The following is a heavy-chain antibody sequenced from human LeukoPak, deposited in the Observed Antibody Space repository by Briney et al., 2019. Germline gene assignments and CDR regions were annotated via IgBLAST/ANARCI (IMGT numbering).Heavy chain of an antibody. D-gene: IGHD3-10*01. CDR3: AKSGSVLYYYYMDV. CDR2: IRYDGSNK. CDR1: GFTFSSYG. Sequence: PGGSLRLSCAASGFTFSSYGMHWVRQAPGKGLEWVAFIRYDGSNKYYADSVKGRFTISRDNSKNTLYLQMNSLRAEDTAVYYCAKSGSVLYYYYMDVWGKGTTVTVSS. J-gene: IGHJ6*03. V-gene: IGHV3-30*02.